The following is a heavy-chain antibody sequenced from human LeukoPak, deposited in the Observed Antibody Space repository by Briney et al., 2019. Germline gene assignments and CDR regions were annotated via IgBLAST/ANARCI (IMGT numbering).Heavy chain of an antibody. D-gene: IGHD3-22*01. V-gene: IGHV4-34*01. CDR2: INHSGST. Sequence: SETLSLTCAVYGGSLSGYYWSWIRQPPGKGLEWIGEINHSGSTNYNPSLKSRVTISVDTSKNQFSLKLSSVTAADTAVYYCARAHDYYDSSGYSTRPLDYWGQGTLVTVSS. J-gene: IGHJ4*02. CDR3: ARAHDYYDSSGYSTRPLDY. CDR1: GGSLSGYY.